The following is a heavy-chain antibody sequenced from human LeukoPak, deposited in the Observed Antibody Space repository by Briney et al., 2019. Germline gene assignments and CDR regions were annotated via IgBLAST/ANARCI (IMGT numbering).Heavy chain of an antibody. Sequence: PSETLSLTCTVSGGSISSSSYYWGWIRQPPGKGLEWIGSIYYSGSTYYNPSLKSRVTISVDTSKNQFSLKLSSVTAADTAVYYCARGSGQTSDYWGQGTLVTVSS. D-gene: IGHD3-10*01. CDR1: GGSISSSSYY. V-gene: IGHV4-39*07. CDR3: ARGSGQTSDY. CDR2: IYYSGST. J-gene: IGHJ4*02.